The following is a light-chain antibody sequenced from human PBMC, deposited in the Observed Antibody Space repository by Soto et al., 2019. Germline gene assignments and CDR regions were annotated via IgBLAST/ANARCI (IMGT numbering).Light chain of an antibody. V-gene: IGKV1-8*01. CDR2: AAS. CDR3: QQYYSYSIT. Sequence: AIRMTQSPSSLSASTGDRFTITWRTSQGISSYLAWYQQKPGKAPKLLIYAASTLQSGVPSRFSGSGSGTDFTLTISCLQSEDFATYYCQQYYSYSITFGQGTRLEIK. CDR1: QGISSY. J-gene: IGKJ5*01.